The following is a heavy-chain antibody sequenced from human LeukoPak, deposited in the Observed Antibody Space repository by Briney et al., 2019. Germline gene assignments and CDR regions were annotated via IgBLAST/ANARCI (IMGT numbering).Heavy chain of an antibody. CDR1: GFTFSSSA. CDR2: ISYDGSNK. CDR3: ANGYCTNGVCYPYYYYYMDV. V-gene: IGHV3-30*18. D-gene: IGHD2-8*01. J-gene: IGHJ6*03. Sequence: TGGSLRLSCAASGFTFSSSAMSWVRQAPGKGLEWVAVISYDGSNKYYADSVKGRFTISRDNSKNTLYLQMNSLRAEDTAVYYCANGYCTNGVCYPYYYYYMDVWGKGTAVTVSS.